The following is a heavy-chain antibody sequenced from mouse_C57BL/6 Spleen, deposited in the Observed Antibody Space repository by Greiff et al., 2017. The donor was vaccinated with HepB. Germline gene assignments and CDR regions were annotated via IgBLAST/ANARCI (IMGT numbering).Heavy chain of an antibody. J-gene: IGHJ3*01. D-gene: IGHD2-5*01. CDR3: ARMNFYYSNPFAY. V-gene: IGHV1-76*01. CDR2: IYPGSANT. CDR1: GYTFTDYY. Sequence: VQGVESGAELVRPGASVKLSCKASGYTFTDYYINWVKQRPGQGLEWIARIYPGSANTYYNEKFKGKATLTAEKSSSTAYMQLSSLTSEDSAVYFCARMNFYYSNPFAYWGQGTLVTVSA.